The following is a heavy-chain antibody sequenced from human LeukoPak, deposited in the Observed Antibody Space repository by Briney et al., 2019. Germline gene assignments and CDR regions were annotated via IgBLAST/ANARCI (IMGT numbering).Heavy chain of an antibody. D-gene: IGHD3-10*01. CDR1: GGSISSGGYS. Sequence: PSETLSLTCTVSGGSISSGGYSWSWIRQPPGKGLEWIGYIYHSGSTYYNPSLKSRVTISVDRSKNQFSLKLSSVTAADTAVYYCARNNQVRGVMGFDYWGQGTLVTVSS. CDR2: IYHSGST. V-gene: IGHV4-30-2*01. CDR3: ARNNQVRGVMGFDY. J-gene: IGHJ4*02.